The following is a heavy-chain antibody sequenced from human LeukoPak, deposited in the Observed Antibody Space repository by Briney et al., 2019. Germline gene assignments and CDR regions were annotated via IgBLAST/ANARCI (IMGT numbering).Heavy chain of an antibody. Sequence: SETLSLTCTVSGGSISSYYWGWIRQPPGKGLEWIGSIYYSGSTYYNPSLKSRVTISVDTSKNQFSLKLSSVTAADTAVYYCASSSSWYNWFDPWGQGTLVTVSS. CDR3: ASSSSWYNWFDP. CDR2: IYYSGST. J-gene: IGHJ5*02. CDR1: GGSISSYY. V-gene: IGHV4-39*07. D-gene: IGHD6-13*01.